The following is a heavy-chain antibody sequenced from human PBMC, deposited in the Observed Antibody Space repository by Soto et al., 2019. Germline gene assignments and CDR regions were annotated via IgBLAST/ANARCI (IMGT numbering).Heavy chain of an antibody. CDR3: AKVSSSWYAGFFDL. J-gene: IGHJ4*02. D-gene: IGHD6-13*01. V-gene: IGHV3-23*01. CDR1: GFSVSGSY. Sequence: PGGSLRLSCAASGFSVSGSYMGWVRQAPGKGLEWVSGLSDSGDSIYYADSVKGRFTIYRDNSMNTLYLQMNTLRVEDTAVYYCAKVSSSWYAGFFDLWGQGTLVTVSS. CDR2: LSDSGDSI.